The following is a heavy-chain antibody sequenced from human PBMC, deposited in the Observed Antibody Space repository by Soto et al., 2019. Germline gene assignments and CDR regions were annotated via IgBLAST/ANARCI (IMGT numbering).Heavy chain of an antibody. CDR1: GGSVNDYY. D-gene: IGHD2-21*01. CDR3: VRGPYCGDKCYFAS. CDR2: IQSSGNT. J-gene: IGHJ5*02. Sequence: SETLSLTCTVYGGSVNDYYWSWVRQPAGKGPEWIGRIQSSGNTNYSPSLMSRASISVDTSHNKVSLKLESVTAADTAVYYCVRGPYCGDKCYFASWGQGALVTVSS. V-gene: IGHV4-4*07.